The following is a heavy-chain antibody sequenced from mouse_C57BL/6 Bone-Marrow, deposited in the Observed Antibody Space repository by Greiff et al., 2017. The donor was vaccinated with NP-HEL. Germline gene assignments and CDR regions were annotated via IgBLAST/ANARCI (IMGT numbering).Heavy chain of an antibody. V-gene: IGHV1-82*01. CDR3: ASQGIRFAY. CDR1: GYAFSSSW. CDR2: IYPGDGDT. Sequence: VQLQQSGPELVKPGASVKISCKASGYAFSSSWMNWVKQRPGKGLEWIGRIYPGDGDTNYNGKFKGKATLTADKSSSTAYMQLSSLTSEDSAVYFCASQGIRFAYWGQGTLVTVSA. J-gene: IGHJ3*01.